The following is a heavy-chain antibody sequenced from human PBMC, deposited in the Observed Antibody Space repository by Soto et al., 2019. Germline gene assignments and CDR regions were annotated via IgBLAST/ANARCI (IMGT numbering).Heavy chain of an antibody. CDR1: GYTFTSYG. CDR3: ARDKNGDSFSGYYYYGMDV. V-gene: IGHV1-18*01. J-gene: IGHJ6*02. Sequence: QVQLVQSGAEVKKPGASVKVSCKASGYTFTSYGISWVRQAPGQGLEWMGWISAYNGNTNYAQKLQGRVTMTTDTSTSTAYMELRSLRSDDTAVYYCARDKNGDSFSGYYYYGMDVWGQGTTVTVSS. D-gene: IGHD4-17*01. CDR2: ISAYNGNT.